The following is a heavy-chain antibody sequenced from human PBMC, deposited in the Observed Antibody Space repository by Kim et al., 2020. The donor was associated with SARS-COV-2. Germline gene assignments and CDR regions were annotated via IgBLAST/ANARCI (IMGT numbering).Heavy chain of an antibody. CDR2: IIPIFGTA. CDR3: ARYSSSWYPYYYGMDV. Sequence: SVKVSCKASGGTFSSYAISWVQQAPGQGLEWMGGIIPIFGTANYAQKFQGRVTITADESTSTAYMELSSLRSEDTAVYYCARYSSSWYPYYYGMDVWGQGTTVTVSS. CDR1: GGTFSSYA. D-gene: IGHD6-13*01. J-gene: IGHJ6*02. V-gene: IGHV1-69*13.